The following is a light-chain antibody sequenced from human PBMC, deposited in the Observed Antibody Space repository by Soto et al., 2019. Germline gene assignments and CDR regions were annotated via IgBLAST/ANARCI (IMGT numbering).Light chain of an antibody. Sequence: QSALTQPASMSGSPGQSITISCTGTNNDVGSYNLVSWYQQHPGKAPKLIIYEGNKRPSGISNRFSGSKSGSTASLTISGLQAEDEGDYYCCSYAGSGTWVFGGGTKVTVL. CDR3: CSYAGSGTWV. CDR1: NNDVGSYNL. CDR2: EGN. V-gene: IGLV2-23*01. J-gene: IGLJ3*02.